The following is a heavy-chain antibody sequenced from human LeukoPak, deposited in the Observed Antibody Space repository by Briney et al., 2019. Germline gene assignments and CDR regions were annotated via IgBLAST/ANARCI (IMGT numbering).Heavy chain of an antibody. CDR3: AKVGPTAAAYGDLDP. CDR2: ISASGGST. Sequence: GGSLRLSCAASGFTFSSSAMSWVRQVPGKGLEWVSGISASGGSTYYADSVRGRFTISRDNSKNTLYVQMNSLRDEDTAVYYCAKVGPTAAAYGDLDPWGQGTLVTVSS. CDR1: GFTFSSSA. J-gene: IGHJ5*02. D-gene: IGHD6-13*01. V-gene: IGHV3-23*01.